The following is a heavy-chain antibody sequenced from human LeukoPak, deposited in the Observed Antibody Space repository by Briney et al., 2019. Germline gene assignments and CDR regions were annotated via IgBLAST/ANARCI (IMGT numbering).Heavy chain of an antibody. CDR2: IIPIFGTA. CDR3: ARAPYYYGSGSPPDY. D-gene: IGHD3-10*01. V-gene: IGHV1-69*01. Sequence: ASVTVSCKASGGTFSSYAISWVRQAPGQGLEWMGGIIPIFGTANYAQKFQGRVTITADESTSTAYMELSSLRSEDTAVYYCARAPYYYGSGSPPDYWGQGTLVTVSS. J-gene: IGHJ4*02. CDR1: GGTFSSYA.